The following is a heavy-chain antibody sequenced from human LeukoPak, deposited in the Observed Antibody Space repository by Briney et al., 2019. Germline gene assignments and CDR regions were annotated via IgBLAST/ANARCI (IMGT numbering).Heavy chain of an antibody. CDR1: GYTFTTYG. CDR2: ISSYSGNT. V-gene: IGHV1-18*01. D-gene: IGHD2-2*01. Sequence: ASVRVSCKASGYTFTTYGISWARQAPGQGLEWMGWISSYSGNTNYAQRLQGRVTMTTDTSTSTAYMELRSLRSDDTAMYYCARDCHVDCSTRLWGQGTLVTVSS. CDR3: ARDCHVDCSTRL. J-gene: IGHJ4*02.